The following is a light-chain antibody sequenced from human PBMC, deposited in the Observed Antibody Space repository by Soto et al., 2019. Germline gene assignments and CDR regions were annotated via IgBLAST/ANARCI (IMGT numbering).Light chain of an antibody. Sequence: QPVLTQSPSASASLGASVKLTCTLNSGHSSYAIAWHQQRPEKGPRYLMRVDSDGSHNKGDEIPDRFSGSSSGTERYLTISGLQSEDEADYYCQTWGTSVVFGGGTKLTVL. V-gene: IGLV4-69*01. CDR1: SGHSSYA. CDR3: QTWGTSVV. J-gene: IGLJ2*01. CDR2: VDSDGSH.